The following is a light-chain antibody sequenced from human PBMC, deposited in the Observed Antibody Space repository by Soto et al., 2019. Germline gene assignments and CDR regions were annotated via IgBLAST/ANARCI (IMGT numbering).Light chain of an antibody. CDR1: QTISSW. Sequence: DIQMTQSPSTLSGSVGDRVTITCRASQTISSWLAWYQQKPGKAPKLLIYNTSNRATGIPARFSGSGSGTDFTLTISSLEPEDFAVYYCQQRRNWPPITFGQGTRLEI. J-gene: IGKJ5*01. CDR2: NTS. V-gene: IGKV1-5*01. CDR3: QQRRNWPPIT.